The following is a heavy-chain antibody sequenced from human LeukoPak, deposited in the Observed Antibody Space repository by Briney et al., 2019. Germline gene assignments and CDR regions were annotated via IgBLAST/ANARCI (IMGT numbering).Heavy chain of an antibody. CDR1: GGTFSSYA. J-gene: IGHJ4*02. CDR3: ARTPIVVVVAATPTQRPYFDY. D-gene: IGHD2-15*01. V-gene: IGHV1-69*04. Sequence: SVKVSCKASGGTFSSYAISWVRQAPGQGLEWMGRIIPILGIANYAQKFQGRVTITADKSTSTAYMELSSLRSEDTAVYYCARTPIVVVVAATPTQRPYFDYWGQGTLVTVSS. CDR2: IIPILGIA.